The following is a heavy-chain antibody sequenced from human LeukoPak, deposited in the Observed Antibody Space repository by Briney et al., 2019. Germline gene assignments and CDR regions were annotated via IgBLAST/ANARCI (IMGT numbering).Heavy chain of an antibody. V-gene: IGHV1-18*01. J-gene: IGHJ4*02. CDR3: ARASEDYGDYDPSLDERYFDY. CDR2: ISAYNGNT. CDR1: GYTFTSYG. Sequence: ASVKDSCKASGYTFTSYGISWVRQAPGQGLEWMGWISAYNGNTNYAQKLQGRVTMTTDTSTSTAYMELRGLRSDDTAVYYCARASEDYGDYDPSLDERYFDYWGQGTLVTVSS. D-gene: IGHD4-17*01.